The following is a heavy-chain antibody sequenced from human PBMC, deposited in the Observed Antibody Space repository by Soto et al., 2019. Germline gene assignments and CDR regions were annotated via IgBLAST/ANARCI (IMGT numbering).Heavy chain of an antibody. CDR1: GFTFSSYD. CDR2: IGTAGDT. D-gene: IGHD3-3*01. V-gene: IGHV3-13*01. J-gene: IGHJ5*02. Sequence: GGSMRLSCAASGFTFSSYDMHWVRQATGKGLEWVSAIGTAGDTYYPGSVKGRFTISRENAKNSLYLQMNSLRAEDTAVYYCARGSSVTIFGDGDWFDPWGQGTLVTVS. CDR3: ARGSSVTIFGDGDWFDP.